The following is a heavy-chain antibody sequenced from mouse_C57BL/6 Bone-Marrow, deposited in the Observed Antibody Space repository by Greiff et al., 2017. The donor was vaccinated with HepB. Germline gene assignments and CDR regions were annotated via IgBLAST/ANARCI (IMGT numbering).Heavy chain of an antibody. CDR1: GYTFTSYG. CDR3: ARGGTTVVASYWYFDV. Sequence: VQLQQSGAELARPGASVKLSCKASGYTFTSYGISWVKQRTGQGLEWIGEIYPRSGNTYYNEKFKGKATLTADKSSSTAYMELRSLTSEDSAVYFCARGGTTVVASYWYFDVWGTGTTVTVSS. D-gene: IGHD1-1*01. V-gene: IGHV1-81*01. CDR2: IYPRSGNT. J-gene: IGHJ1*03.